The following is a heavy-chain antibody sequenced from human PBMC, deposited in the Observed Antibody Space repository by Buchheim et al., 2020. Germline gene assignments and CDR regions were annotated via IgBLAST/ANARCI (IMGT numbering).Heavy chain of an antibody. CDR1: GFSLSTSGVG. V-gene: IGHV2-5*01. Sequence: QITLKESGPTLVKPTQTLTLTCTFSGFSLSTSGVGVGWIRQPPGKALEWLALFYWNGDKRYSPSLKSRPTITKDTSKSQVVLTMTNMDPVDTGTYYCAHIPPPDYGDYVNWYFDLWGHGTL. J-gene: IGHJ2*01. CDR3: AHIPPPDYGDYVNWYFDL. D-gene: IGHD4-17*01. CDR2: FYWNGDK.